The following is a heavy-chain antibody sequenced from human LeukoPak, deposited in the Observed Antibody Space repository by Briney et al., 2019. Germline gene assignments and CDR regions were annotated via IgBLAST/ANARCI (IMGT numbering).Heavy chain of an antibody. CDR1: GYTFISYD. Sequence: ASVKVSCKASGYTFISYDINWVRQVTGQGLEWMGWMNPKSGNTGYAQKFQGRVTITRNTSISTAYMELRSLRSDDTAVYYCASQAVAGTFDYWGQGTLVTVSS. CDR3: ASQAVAGTFDY. J-gene: IGHJ4*02. CDR2: MNPKSGNT. V-gene: IGHV1-8*01. D-gene: IGHD6-19*01.